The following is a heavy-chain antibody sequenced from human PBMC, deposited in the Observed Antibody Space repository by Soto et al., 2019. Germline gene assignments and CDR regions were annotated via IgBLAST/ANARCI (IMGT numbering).Heavy chain of an antibody. J-gene: IGHJ4*02. CDR3: ATNEGRDGYSFAY. CDR1: GVTFSRQD. Sequence: SVKVSCKASGVTFSRQDMRWVRQAPGQGLEWMGGIIPIFGTPQYAEKFQDRVTITADESTSTAYMELSSLTSEDTAVYYCATNEGRDGYSFAYWGQGTLVTVSS. V-gene: IGHV1-69*13. CDR2: IIPIFGTP. D-gene: IGHD5-12*01.